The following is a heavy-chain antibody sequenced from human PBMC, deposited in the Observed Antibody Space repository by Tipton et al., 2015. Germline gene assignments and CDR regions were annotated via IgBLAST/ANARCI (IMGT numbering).Heavy chain of an antibody. CDR2: IYYTGST. CDR1: GGSVSSANYY. CDR3: ARARSGWGYFDY. V-gene: IGHV4-61*01. J-gene: IGHJ4*02. D-gene: IGHD6-19*01. Sequence: TLSLTCTVSGGSVSSANYYWTWIRQPPGKGLEWIGYIYYTGSTNYNPSLKSRVAISIDTSKNQFPLKLSSVTAAGTAVYYCARARSGWGYFDYWGQGTLVTVSS.